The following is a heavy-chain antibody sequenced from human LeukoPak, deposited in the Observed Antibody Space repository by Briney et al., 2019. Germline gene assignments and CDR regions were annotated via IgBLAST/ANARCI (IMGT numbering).Heavy chain of an antibody. J-gene: IGHJ4*02. V-gene: IGHV1-69*06. Sequence: SVKVSCKASGGTFSSYAISWVRQSPGPRLEWLGGIIPIFGTANYAQKFQGRVTITSDKSTSTAYMELSSLRSEDRAVYYCARHNSSGYYYLDYWGQGTLVTVSS. D-gene: IGHD3-22*01. CDR1: GGTFSSYA. CDR3: ARHNSSGYYYLDY. CDR2: IIPIFGTA.